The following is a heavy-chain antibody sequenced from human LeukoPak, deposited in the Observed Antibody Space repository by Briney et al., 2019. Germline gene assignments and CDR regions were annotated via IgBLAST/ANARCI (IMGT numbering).Heavy chain of an antibody. CDR3: AKDDGPYSSTWYSVGLIDY. V-gene: IGHV3-30*18. CDR1: GFSFSTYA. D-gene: IGHD6-13*01. CDR2: VSNDGRKT. J-gene: IGHJ4*02. Sequence: GGSLRLSCAASGFSFSTYAMQWVRQAPGKGLDWVGVVSNDGRKTQYADSVQGRFTIPRDNSKKTVYLQMNSLTTEDTGVYYCAKDDGPYSSTWYSVGLIDYWGQGTLVTVSS.